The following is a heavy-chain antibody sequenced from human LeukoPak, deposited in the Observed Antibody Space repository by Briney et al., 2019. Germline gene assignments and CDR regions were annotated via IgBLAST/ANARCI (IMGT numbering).Heavy chain of an antibody. CDR3: ARSRSYCSGGSCYGGGYYYYYMDV. Sequence: SETLSLTCTVSGGSISSSSYYWGWISQPPGKGLELIGSIYYSGSTNYNPSLKSRVTISVDTSKNQFSLKLSSVTAADTAVYYCARSRSYCSGGSCYGGGYYYYYMDVWGKGTTVTVSS. J-gene: IGHJ6*03. CDR2: IYYSGST. V-gene: IGHV4-39*07. CDR1: GGSISSSSYY. D-gene: IGHD2-15*01.